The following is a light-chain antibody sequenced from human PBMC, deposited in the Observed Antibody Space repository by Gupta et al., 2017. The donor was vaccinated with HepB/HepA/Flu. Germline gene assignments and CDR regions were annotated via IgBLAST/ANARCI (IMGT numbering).Light chain of an antibody. J-gene: IGKJ3*01. CDR2: DAS. CDR1: QSISSY. CDR3: QHRSTWPLT. Sequence: EIVLTQSPATLSLSPGERATLSCRASQSISSYLAWYQQKPGQAPRLLIYDASNRATGIPARFSGSGSGTDFTLTISSLEPEDFAVYYCQHRSTWPLTFGHGTKIDIK. V-gene: IGKV3-11*01.